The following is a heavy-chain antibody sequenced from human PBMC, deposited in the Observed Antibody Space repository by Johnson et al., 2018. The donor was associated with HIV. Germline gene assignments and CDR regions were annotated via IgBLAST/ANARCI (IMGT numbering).Heavy chain of an antibody. Sequence: QVQLVESGGGLVKPGGSLRLSCAASGFAFSDCYMSWIRQAPGKGLEWISYISSSDSTIYYADSVKGRFTISRDNANNSLYLQMNSLRAEETAVYYCARDSERGFDIWGQGTMVTVSS. CDR1: GFAFSDCY. V-gene: IGHV3-11*04. CDR3: ARDSERGFDI. D-gene: IGHD1-26*01. CDR2: ISSSDSTI. J-gene: IGHJ3*02.